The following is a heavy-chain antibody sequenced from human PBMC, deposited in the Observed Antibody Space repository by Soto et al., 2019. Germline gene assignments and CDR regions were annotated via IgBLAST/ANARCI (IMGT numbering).Heavy chain of an antibody. Sequence: QVQLVESGGGVVQPGRSLRLSCAASGFTFSNYGMHWVRQAPGKGLEWVAVISYHGSDKYYADSVKGRFNISITNSKNTLYLQMDSLRAQDTSVYYCAKIHLTTTVTTVGYWGQGTLVTVSS. D-gene: IGHD4-17*01. CDR2: ISYHGSDK. J-gene: IGHJ4*02. CDR3: AKIHLTTTVTTVGY. V-gene: IGHV3-30*18. CDR1: GFTFSNYG.